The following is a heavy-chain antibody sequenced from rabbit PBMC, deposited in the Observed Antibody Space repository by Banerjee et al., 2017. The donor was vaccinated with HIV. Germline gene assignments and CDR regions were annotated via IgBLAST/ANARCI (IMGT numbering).Heavy chain of an antibody. CDR1: GFSFSSSYY. Sequence: QSLEESGGDLVKPGASLTLTCTASGFSFSSSYYMWWVRQAPGKGLEWIGCIDTGDGSTYYASWAKGRFTTSKASSTTVTLQMTSLTAADTATYFCARPYGGSGGFYFDLRGQGTLVTVS. CDR2: IDTGDGST. V-gene: IGHV1S40*01. CDR3: ARPYGGSGGFYFDL. D-gene: IGHD1-1*01. J-gene: IGHJ4*01.